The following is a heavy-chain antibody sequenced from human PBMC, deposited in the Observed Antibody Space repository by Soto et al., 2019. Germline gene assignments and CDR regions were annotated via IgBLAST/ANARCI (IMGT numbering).Heavy chain of an antibody. CDR1: GFTFSRYG. V-gene: IGHV3-30*03. J-gene: IGHJ4*02. CDR2: ISYNGGDK. Sequence: GGSLRLSCAASGFTFSRYGMHWVRQAPGKGLEWVSVISYNGGDKKYADSVKGRFTISRDNSKNTLYLQMNSLRAEDTAVYYCARNYYDSSGGFDYWGQGTLVTVSS. CDR3: ARNYYDSSGGFDY. D-gene: IGHD3-22*01.